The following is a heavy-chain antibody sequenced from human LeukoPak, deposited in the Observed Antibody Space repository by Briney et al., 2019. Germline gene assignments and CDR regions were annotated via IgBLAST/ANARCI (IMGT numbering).Heavy chain of an antibody. J-gene: IGHJ4*02. CDR1: GFTFNKSW. CDR3: ASNYYYDSSGYYPFDY. CDR2: INPDGSVT. Sequence: PGGSLRLSCAASGFTFNKSWMHWVRQAPTKGLVWVSRINPDGSVTTYADSVKGRFTISRDNAKNSLYLQMNSLRAEDTAVYYCASNYYYDSSGYYPFDYWGQGTLVTVSS. V-gene: IGHV3-74*01. D-gene: IGHD3-22*01.